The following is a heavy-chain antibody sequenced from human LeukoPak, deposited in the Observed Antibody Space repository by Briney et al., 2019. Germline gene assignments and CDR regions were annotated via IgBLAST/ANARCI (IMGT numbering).Heavy chain of an antibody. Sequence: PGGSLRLSCAASGFTSTTYWMHWVRQAPGKGLVWVSHINSDGSITSYADSVKGRFTISRDNAKNTLYLQMNSLRAEDTAVYYCARDAVDTANAVWGQGTTVIVSS. CDR1: GFTSTTYW. CDR2: INSDGSIT. CDR3: ARDAVDTANAV. J-gene: IGHJ6*02. V-gene: IGHV3-74*01. D-gene: IGHD5-18*01.